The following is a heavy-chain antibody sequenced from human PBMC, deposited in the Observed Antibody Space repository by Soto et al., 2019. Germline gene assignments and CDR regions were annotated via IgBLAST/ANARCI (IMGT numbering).Heavy chain of an antibody. J-gene: IGHJ6*02. CDR3: VRAQGSSTSLEIYYYYYYGMDV. V-gene: IGHV1-69*01. D-gene: IGHD2-2*01. CDR2: IMPISETT. CDR1: GGTFSSYA. Sequence: QVQLVQSGAEVKKPGSSVKVSCKASGGTFSSYAISWVRQAPGQGLEWMGGIMPISETTNYAQNFQGRVTSTADEPKSTAFMELSSLTSEATAVYSCVRAQGSSTSLEIYYYYYYGMDVWGQGTRVTGSS.